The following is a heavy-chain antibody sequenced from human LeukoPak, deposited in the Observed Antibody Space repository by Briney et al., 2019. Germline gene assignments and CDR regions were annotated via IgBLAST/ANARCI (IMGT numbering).Heavy chain of an antibody. J-gene: IGHJ4*02. Sequence: PSETLSLTCTVSGGSISSYYWSWIRQPPGKGLEWIGYIYYSGSTNYNPSLKSRVTISVDTSKNQFSLKLSSVTAADTAVYYCARHTPQGTDYFDYWGQGTLVTVSS. V-gene: IGHV4-59*08. CDR3: ARHTPQGTDYFDY. CDR1: GGSISSYY. CDR2: IYYSGST.